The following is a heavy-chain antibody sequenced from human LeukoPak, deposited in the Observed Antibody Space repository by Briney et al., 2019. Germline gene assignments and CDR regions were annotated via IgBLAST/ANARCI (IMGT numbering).Heavy chain of an antibody. CDR2: ISGSGGST. V-gene: IGHV3-23*01. CDR3: AKGAWASRYYYDSSGYYYSFDY. D-gene: IGHD3-22*01. J-gene: IGHJ4*02. Sequence: GGSLGLSCAASGFTFSSYAMSWVRQAPGKGLEWVSAISGSGGSTYYADSVKGRFTISRDNSKNTLYLQMNSLRAEDTAVYYCAKGAWASRYYYDSSGYYYSFDYWGQGTLVTVSS. CDR1: GFTFSSYA.